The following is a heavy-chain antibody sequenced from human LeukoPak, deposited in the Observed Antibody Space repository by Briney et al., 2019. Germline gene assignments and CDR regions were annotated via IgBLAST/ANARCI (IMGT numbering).Heavy chain of an antibody. J-gene: IGHJ4*02. D-gene: IGHD6-19*01. CDR1: GFTFTSYA. V-gene: IGHV3-23*01. CDR2: INGGGTST. CDR3: AKGAFEQWLVQVIPFDY. Sequence: GGSLRLSCVASGFTFTSYAMSWVRQAPGKGLQWVSVINGGGTSTDYAGSVKGRFTISRDNSKNTLYLQMNSLRAEDTAIYYCAKGAFEQWLVQVIPFDYWGQGTLVTVSS.